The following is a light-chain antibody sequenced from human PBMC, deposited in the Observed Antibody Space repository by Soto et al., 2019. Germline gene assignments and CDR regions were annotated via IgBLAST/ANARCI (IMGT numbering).Light chain of an antibody. Sequence: DIQMTQSPSSLSASVGDRVTITCRASQAIVRYLNWYQQKPGKAPKLMIYSASSLQSGVPSRFSGSGSGTDFTLTISSLQPEDFSTYYCQPSYSTPFSFGPGTKVDIK. V-gene: IGKV1-39*01. CDR2: SAS. J-gene: IGKJ3*01. CDR3: QPSYSTPFS. CDR1: QAIVRY.